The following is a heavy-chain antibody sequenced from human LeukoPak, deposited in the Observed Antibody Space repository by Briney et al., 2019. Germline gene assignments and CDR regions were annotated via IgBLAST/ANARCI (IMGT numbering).Heavy chain of an antibody. Sequence: PSETLSLTSTVPGGSIRNYYWSWIRQPPGKGLEWIGYVYYSGSTDYNPSLKSRVAISVDPSKNHFSLSLSSVTAADTAVYYCARHSMMASYNWFDPWGQGTQVTVSS. J-gene: IGHJ5*02. CDR2: VYYSGST. CDR1: GGSIRNYY. D-gene: IGHD3-22*01. V-gene: IGHV4-59*08. CDR3: ARHSMMASYNWFDP.